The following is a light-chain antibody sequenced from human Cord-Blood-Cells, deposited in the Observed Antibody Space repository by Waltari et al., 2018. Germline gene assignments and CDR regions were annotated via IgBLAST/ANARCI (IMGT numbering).Light chain of an antibody. CDR2: YDS. J-gene: IGLJ2*01. CDR1: NIGSKS. V-gene: IGLV3-21*04. Sequence: SYVLTQPHSVSVAPGKTARINCGGNNIGSKSVEWYQQKQGQAPVLVIVYDSDRPSGLPERFSGSNSGNTATLTISRVEAGDEADYYCQVWDSSSDHVVFGGGTKLTVL. CDR3: QVWDSSSDHVV.